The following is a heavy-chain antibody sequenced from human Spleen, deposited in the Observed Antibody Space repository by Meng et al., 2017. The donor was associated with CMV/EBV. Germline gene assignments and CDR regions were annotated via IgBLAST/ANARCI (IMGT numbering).Heavy chain of an antibody. CDR2: ISSSSSTI. CDR1: GFTFSSYS. Sequence: GESLKISCAASGFTFSSYSMNWVRQAPGKGLEWVSYISSSSSTIYYADSVKGRFTISRDNAKNSLYLQMNSLRAEDTAVYYCARDRSHYDILTGYYRTDYGMDVWGQGTTVTSP. CDR3: ARDRSHYDILTGYYRTDYGMDV. D-gene: IGHD3-9*01. J-gene: IGHJ6*02. V-gene: IGHV3-48*04.